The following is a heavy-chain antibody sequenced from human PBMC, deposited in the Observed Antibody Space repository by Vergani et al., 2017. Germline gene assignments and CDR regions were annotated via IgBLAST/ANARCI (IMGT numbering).Heavy chain of an antibody. Sequence: EVQLVESGGGLVQPGGSLRLSCAASGFTFSSYSMNWVRQAPGKGLEWVSYISSSSSTIYYADSVKGRFTISRDNAKNSLYLQMNSLRAEDTAVYYCARMYGYYGSGPMDVWGKGTTVTVSS. D-gene: IGHD3-10*01. CDR3: ARMYGYYGSGPMDV. CDR1: GFTFSSYS. CDR2: ISSSSSTI. V-gene: IGHV3-48*01. J-gene: IGHJ6*03.